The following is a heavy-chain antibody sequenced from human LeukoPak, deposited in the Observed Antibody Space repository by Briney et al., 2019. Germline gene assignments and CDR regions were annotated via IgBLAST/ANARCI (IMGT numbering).Heavy chain of an antibody. Sequence: GGSLRLSCAASGFTFSTYSMNWVRQAPGKGLEWVSFISGGGSYIYYAESVKGRFTISRDNAKNSLYLQMNSLRAEDAAIYYCARDRVASGRFGEVASWGQGTLVTVSS. CDR3: ARDRVASGRFGEVAS. CDR2: ISGGGSYI. D-gene: IGHD3-10*01. CDR1: GFTFSTYS. V-gene: IGHV3-21*01. J-gene: IGHJ5*02.